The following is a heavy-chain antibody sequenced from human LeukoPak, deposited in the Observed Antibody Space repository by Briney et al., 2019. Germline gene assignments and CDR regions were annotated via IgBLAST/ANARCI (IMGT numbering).Heavy chain of an antibody. Sequence: SETLSLTCTVSGGSISSGGYYWSWIRQHPGKGLEWIGYIYYSGSTYYNPSLKSRVTISVDTSKNQFSLKLSSVTAADTAVYYCARAGTMRYYFDYWRQGTLVTVSS. CDR3: ARAGTMRYYFDY. V-gene: IGHV4-31*03. CDR1: GGSISSGGYY. CDR2: IYYSGST. J-gene: IGHJ4*02. D-gene: IGHD3-22*01.